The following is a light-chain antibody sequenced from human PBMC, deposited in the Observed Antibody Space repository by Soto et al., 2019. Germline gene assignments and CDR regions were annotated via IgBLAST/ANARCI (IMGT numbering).Light chain of an antibody. J-gene: IGLJ1*01. CDR1: SSDVGAYNY. Sequence: QSVLTQPPSASGSPGQSVTISCTGTSSDVGAYNYVSWYQRHPGKAPKLMIYGVTKRPSGVPARFSGSKSGNTASLTVSGLQAEDEADYYCSSYEGTNNFVFGIAPQVTVL. CDR2: GVT. CDR3: SSYEGTNNFV. V-gene: IGLV2-8*01.